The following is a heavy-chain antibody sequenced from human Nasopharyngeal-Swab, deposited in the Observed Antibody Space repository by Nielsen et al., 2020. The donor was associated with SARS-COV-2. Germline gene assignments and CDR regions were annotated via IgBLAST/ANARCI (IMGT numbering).Heavy chain of an antibody. CDR1: GGSFSGYY. CDR3: ARQIGYCSGGSCYDYMDV. D-gene: IGHD2-15*01. V-gene: IGHV4-34*01. J-gene: IGHJ6*03. Sequence: SETLSLTCAVYGGSFSGYYWSWIRQPPGKGLEGIGEINHSGSTNYNPSLKSRVTISVDRSKNQFSLKLSSVTAADTAVYYCARQIGYCSGGSCYDYMDVWGKGTTVTVSS. CDR2: INHSGST.